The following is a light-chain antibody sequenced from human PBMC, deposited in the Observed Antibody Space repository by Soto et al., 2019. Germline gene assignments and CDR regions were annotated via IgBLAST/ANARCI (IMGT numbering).Light chain of an antibody. CDR3: QQYGSSPWT. J-gene: IGKJ1*01. CDR2: GAS. Sequence: EIVLTQSPGTLSLSPGERATLSCRASQSVSSSYLGWYQQKPGQAPRLLIYGASSRATDIPDRFSGSGSGTDFTLTISRLEPEDVAVYYCQQYGSSPWTFGQGTRVEIK. V-gene: IGKV3-20*01. CDR1: QSVSSSY.